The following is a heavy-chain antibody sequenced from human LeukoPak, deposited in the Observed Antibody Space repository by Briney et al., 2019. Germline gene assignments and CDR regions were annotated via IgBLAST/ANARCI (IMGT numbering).Heavy chain of an antibody. Sequence: GGSLRLSCAASGFTFGSYGMHWVRQAPGKGLEWVAFIRYDGSNKYYADSVKGRFTISRDNSKNTLYLQMNSLRAEDTAVYYCAKGPITMIVVVMTYFDYWGQGTLVTVSS. D-gene: IGHD3-22*01. CDR2: IRYDGSNK. J-gene: IGHJ4*02. CDR1: GFTFGSYG. CDR3: AKGPITMIVVVMTYFDY. V-gene: IGHV3-30*02.